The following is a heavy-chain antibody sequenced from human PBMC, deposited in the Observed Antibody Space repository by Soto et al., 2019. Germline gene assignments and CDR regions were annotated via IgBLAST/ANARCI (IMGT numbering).Heavy chain of an antibody. CDR2: IIPIFGTA. Sequence: GASVKVSCKASGGTFSSYAISWVRQAPGQGLEWMGGIIPIFGTANYAQKFQGGVTITADESTSTAYMELSSLRSEDTAVYYCARDPLNTVTTDYYYGMDVWGQGTTVTVSS. J-gene: IGHJ6*02. D-gene: IGHD4-17*01. CDR3: ARDPLNTVTTDYYYGMDV. CDR1: GGTFSSYA. V-gene: IGHV1-69*13.